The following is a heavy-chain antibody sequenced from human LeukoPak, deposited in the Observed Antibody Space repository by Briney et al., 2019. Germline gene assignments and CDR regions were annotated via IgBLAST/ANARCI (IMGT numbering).Heavy chain of an antibody. CDR1: GFTFSSYA. V-gene: IGHV3-23*01. J-gene: IGHJ4*02. CDR3: VKDRWYFDY. Sequence: GSLRLSCAASGFTFSSYAMTWVRQAPGKGLEWVSSISGSGASTYYADSVKGRFTISRDNSKNTLYLQMNSLRADDTAVYYCVKDRWYFDYWGQGTLVTVSS. CDR2: ISGSGAST. D-gene: IGHD3-16*02.